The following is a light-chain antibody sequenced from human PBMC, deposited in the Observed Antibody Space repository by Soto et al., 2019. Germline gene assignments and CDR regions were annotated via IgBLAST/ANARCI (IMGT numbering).Light chain of an antibody. CDR3: SSYAGSNNYV. CDR2: EVT. V-gene: IGLV2-8*01. CDR1: SSDVGGYNY. J-gene: IGLJ1*01. Sequence: SALTQPPSASGSPGPSVTISCPGNSSDVGGYNYVSWYQQHPGRPPKLMIYEVTKRPLGVPDRFSGSKSGNTASLTVSGLQAEDEADYYCSSYAGSNNYVFGPGTKVTVL.